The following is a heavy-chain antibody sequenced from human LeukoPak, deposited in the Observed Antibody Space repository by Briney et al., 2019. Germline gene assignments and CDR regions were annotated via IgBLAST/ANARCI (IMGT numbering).Heavy chain of an antibody. CDR3: ARDRLHQNY. V-gene: IGHV4-34*01. D-gene: IGHD4-11*01. CDR1: GGSFSGYY. CDR2: INHSGST. J-gene: IGHJ4*02. Sequence: SETLSLTCAVYGGSFSGYYWSWIRQPPGKGLEWIGEINHSGSTNYNPSLKSRVTISVDTSKNQFSLKLSSVTTADTAVYYCARDRLHQNYWGQGTLVTVSS.